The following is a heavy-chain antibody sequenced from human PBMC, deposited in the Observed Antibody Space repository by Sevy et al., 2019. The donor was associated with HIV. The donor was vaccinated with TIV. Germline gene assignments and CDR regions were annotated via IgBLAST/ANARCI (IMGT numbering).Heavy chain of an antibody. J-gene: IGHJ4*02. D-gene: IGHD2-8*01. CDR3: ARVPNGGEYYFDY. CDR2: ISSSSSYI. V-gene: IGHV3-21*01. CDR1: GFTFSSYS. Sequence: GGCLRLSCAASGFTFSSYSMIWVRQAPGKGLEWVSSISSSSSYIYYADSVKGRFTISRDNAKNSLYLQMNSLRAEDTAVYYCARVPNGGEYYFDYWGQGTLVTVSS.